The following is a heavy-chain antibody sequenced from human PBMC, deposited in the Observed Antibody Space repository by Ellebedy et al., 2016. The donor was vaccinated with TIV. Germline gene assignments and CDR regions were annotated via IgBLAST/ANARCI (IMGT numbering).Heavy chain of an antibody. J-gene: IGHJ4*02. CDR2: INSDGSST. CDR3: ASTYSYTYNPFDY. Sequence: GESLKISCAASGLTFRSYWMHWVRQAPGKGLVWVSRINSDGSSTSYADSVKGRFTISRDNAKNTLYLQMNSLRAEDTAVYYCASTYSYTYNPFDYWGQGTLVTVSS. V-gene: IGHV3-74*01. CDR1: GLTFRSYW. D-gene: IGHD5-18*01.